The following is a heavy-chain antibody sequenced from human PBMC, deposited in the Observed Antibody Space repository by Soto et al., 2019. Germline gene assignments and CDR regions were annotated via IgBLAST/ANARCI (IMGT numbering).Heavy chain of an antibody. D-gene: IGHD5-12*01. CDR1: GFTFSNHG. J-gene: IGHJ4*02. CDR2: ISYNGIDT. CDR3: LSGEVQNGHDTRFDY. Sequence: QMQLVESGGGVVQPGRSLRLSCAASGFTFSNHGIHWFRQAPGKGLEWVGDISYNGIDTWYADSVKGRFTIYRDNFKNTSYLQMNGLRLEDTAVYYCLSGEVQNGHDTRFDYRGQVTLVTVSP. V-gene: IGHV3-30*03.